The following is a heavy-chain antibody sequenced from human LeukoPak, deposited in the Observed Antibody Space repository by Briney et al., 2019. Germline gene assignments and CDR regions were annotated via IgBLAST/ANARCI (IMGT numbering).Heavy chain of an antibody. V-gene: IGHV3-7*01. J-gene: IGHJ3*02. CDR1: GFTISSYW. Sequence: GGSLRLSCAASGFTISSYWMSWVRQAPGKGLEWVANIKQDGSEKYYVDSVKGRFTISRDNAKNSLYLQMNSLRAADTAVYYCARGMVRGVIGAFDIWGQGTMVTVSS. CDR2: IKQDGSEK. CDR3: ARGMVRGVIGAFDI. D-gene: IGHD3-10*01.